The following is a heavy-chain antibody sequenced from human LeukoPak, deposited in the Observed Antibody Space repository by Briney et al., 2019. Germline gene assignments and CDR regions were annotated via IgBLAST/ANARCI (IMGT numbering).Heavy chain of an antibody. D-gene: IGHD3-10*01. CDR3: ARDQEVNYGSGTPVKGRFDP. Sequence: GASVKVSCKASGGTFSSYAISWVRQAPGQGLEWMGGIIPIFGTANYAQKFQGRVTVTADESTSTAHMELSSLRSEDTAVYYCARDQEVNYGSGTPVKGRFDPWGQGTLVTVSS. V-gene: IGHV1-69*13. CDR2: IIPIFGTA. J-gene: IGHJ5*02. CDR1: GGTFSSYA.